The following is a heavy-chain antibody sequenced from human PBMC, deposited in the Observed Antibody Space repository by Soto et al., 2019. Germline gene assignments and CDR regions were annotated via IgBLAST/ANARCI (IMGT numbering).Heavy chain of an antibody. V-gene: IGHV3-23*01. Sequence: ALRLSCAASGFTFSSYAMSWVRQAPGKGLEWVSAISGSGGSTYYADSVNGRFTISRDNSKNTLYLQMNSLRAEDTAVYYCAKVGVAARLDYYYGMDVWGQGTTVTVSS. CDR1: GFTFSSYA. CDR3: AKVGVAARLDYYYGMDV. CDR2: ISGSGGST. J-gene: IGHJ6*02. D-gene: IGHD6-6*01.